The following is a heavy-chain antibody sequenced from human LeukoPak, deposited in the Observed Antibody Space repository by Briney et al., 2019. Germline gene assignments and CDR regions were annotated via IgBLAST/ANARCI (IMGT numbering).Heavy chain of an antibody. J-gene: IGHJ4*02. CDR2: INHSGST. V-gene: IGHV4-34*01. Sequence: SETLSLTCAVYGGSFSGYYWSWIRQPPGKGLGWIGEINHSGSTNYNPSLKSRVTISVDTSKNQFSLKLSSVTAADTAVYYCARALTSSHRHYYGYWGQGTLVTVSS. CDR3: ARALTSSHRHYYGY. D-gene: IGHD3-10*01. CDR1: GGSFSGYY.